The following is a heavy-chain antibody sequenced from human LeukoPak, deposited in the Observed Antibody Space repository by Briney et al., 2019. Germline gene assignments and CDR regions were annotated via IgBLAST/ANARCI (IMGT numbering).Heavy chain of an antibody. Sequence: GGSLRLSCAASGFTFSSYEMNWVRQAPGKGLEWVSYISGSGGSTYYADSVKGRFTISRDNSKNTLYLQMNSLRAEDTAVYYCAKRKDFWSGSYPSFDYWGQGTLVTVSS. CDR1: GFTFSSYE. CDR2: ISGSGGST. D-gene: IGHD3-3*01. J-gene: IGHJ4*02. V-gene: IGHV3-23*01. CDR3: AKRKDFWSGSYPSFDY.